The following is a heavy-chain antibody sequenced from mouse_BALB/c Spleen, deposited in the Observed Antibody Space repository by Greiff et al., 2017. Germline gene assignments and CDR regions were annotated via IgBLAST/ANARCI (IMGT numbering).Heavy chain of an antibody. V-gene: IGHV1S81*02. Sequence: VQLQQSGAELVKPWASVKLSCKASGYTFTSYYMYWVKQSPGQGLEWIGEINPSNGGTNFNEQFKSKATLTVDKSSSTAYMQLSSLTSEDSAVYYCTRNYRYDGFAYWGQGTLVTVSA. CDR2: INPSNGGT. D-gene: IGHD2-14*01. CDR3: TRNYRYDGFAY. CDR1: GYTFTSYY. J-gene: IGHJ3*01.